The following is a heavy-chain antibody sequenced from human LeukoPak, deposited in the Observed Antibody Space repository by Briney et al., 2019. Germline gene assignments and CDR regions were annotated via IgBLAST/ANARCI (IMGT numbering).Heavy chain of an antibody. CDR1: GFTFSSYS. J-gene: IGHJ4*02. CDR2: ITSSSSDI. Sequence: GGSLRLSCAASGFTFSSYSMTWVRHAPGGGLEWVSCITSSSSDIYYADSVKGRFTISRDNAKKSLYLQMNSLRAEDTAMYYCAREVAVAGTINWGQGTLVTVSS. D-gene: IGHD6-13*01. V-gene: IGHV3-21*01. CDR3: AREVAVAGTIN.